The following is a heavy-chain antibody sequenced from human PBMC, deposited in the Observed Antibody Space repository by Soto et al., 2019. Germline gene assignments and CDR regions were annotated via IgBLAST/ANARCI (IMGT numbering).Heavy chain of an antibody. Sequence: QLQLQESGPGLVKPSGTLSLTCTVSGGSISSSSYYWGWIRQPPGKGLEWIGSVYYSGNTYYNPSLKSRVTISVDTSKNQFSLKLSSVTAADTAVYYCARHYTYYYDTSGFDCWGQGTLVTVSS. D-gene: IGHD3-22*01. V-gene: IGHV4-39*01. CDR1: GGSISSSSYY. J-gene: IGHJ4*02. CDR2: VYYSGNT. CDR3: ARHYTYYYDTSGFDC.